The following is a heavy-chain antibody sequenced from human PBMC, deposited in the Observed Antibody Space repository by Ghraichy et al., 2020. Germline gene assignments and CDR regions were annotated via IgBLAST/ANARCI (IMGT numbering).Heavy chain of an antibody. V-gene: IGHV4-31*02. Sequence: EWIGYIYSTGNTYYNPSLKSRLTISLDTSKETFSLKVASVFAADAARYYCARGELTTMVFDYWGQG. CDR3: ARGELTTMVFDY. J-gene: IGHJ4*02. D-gene: IGHD5-18*01. CDR2: IYSTGNT.